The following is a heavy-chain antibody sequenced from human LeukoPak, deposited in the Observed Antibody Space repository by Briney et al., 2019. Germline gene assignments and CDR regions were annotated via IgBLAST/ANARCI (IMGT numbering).Heavy chain of an antibody. V-gene: IGHV4-38-2*02. D-gene: IGHD3-10*01. J-gene: IGHJ4*02. CDR3: AREYLEYGSGNDYFDY. CDR2: IFHSENT. Sequence: SETLSLTCTVSGYSIRSGHYWGWIRQPPGKGLEWIGNIFHSENTYYNPSLKSRVTISLDTSKNHFSLKVSSVTAADTAVYYCAREYLEYGSGNDYFDYWGQGTQVTVSS. CDR1: GYSIRSGHY.